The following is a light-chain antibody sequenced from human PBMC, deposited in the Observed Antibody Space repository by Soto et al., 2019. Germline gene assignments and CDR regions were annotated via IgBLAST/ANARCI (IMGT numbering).Light chain of an antibody. CDR1: QSVGGF. CDR3: QHRSSWPLIYT. V-gene: IGKV3-11*01. CDR2: DTY. J-gene: IGKJ2*01. Sequence: EIVLTQSPATLSLSPGERATLSCRASQSVGGFLAWYQQKSGQAPRLLIYDTYKRATGIPARFSGSGSGTDFPLTISRLEPEVFAIYRWQHRSSWPLIYTLGQGTKLAIK.